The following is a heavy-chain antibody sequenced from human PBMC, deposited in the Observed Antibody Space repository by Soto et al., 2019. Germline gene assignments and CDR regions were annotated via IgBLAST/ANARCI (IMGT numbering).Heavy chain of an antibody. CDR1: GFTFSSYG. CDR3: AKGPAIVLVPAAMNYYYGMDV. Sequence: QVQLVESGGGVVQPGRSLRLSCAASGFTFSSYGMHWVRQAPGEGLEWVALISYDGSNKYYAVSVKGRFTISRDYSKNTRYLQMNSLRAEDTAVYYCAKGPAIVLVPAAMNYYYGMDVWGQGTTVTVSS. V-gene: IGHV3-30*18. CDR2: ISYDGSNK. D-gene: IGHD2-2*01. J-gene: IGHJ6*02.